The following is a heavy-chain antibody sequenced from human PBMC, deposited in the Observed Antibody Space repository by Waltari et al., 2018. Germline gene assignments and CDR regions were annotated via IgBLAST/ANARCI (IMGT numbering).Heavy chain of an antibody. V-gene: IGHV3-21*01. J-gene: IGHJ3*02. D-gene: IGHD1-26*01. CDR3: AREGWELLGAFDI. CDR1: GFTFSSYS. Sequence: EVQLVESGGGLVKPGGSLRLSCAASGFTFSSYSMNWVRQAPGKGLEWVSSISSSSSYIYYADSVKGRFTISRDNAKNSLYLKMNSLRAEDTAVYYCAREGWELLGAFDIWGQGTMVTVSS. CDR2: ISSSSSYI.